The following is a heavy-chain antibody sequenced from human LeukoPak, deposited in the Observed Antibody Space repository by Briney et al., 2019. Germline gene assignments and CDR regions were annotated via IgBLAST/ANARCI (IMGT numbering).Heavy chain of an antibody. J-gene: IGHJ4*02. CDR3: ARENYDSSGYHYYFDS. Sequence: GASVKVSCKASGYTFTRYAMNWVRQAPGQGLEWMGWINTNTGNPTYAQGFTGRFVFSLDTSVSTTYLQISSLKDEDTAVYYCARENYDSSGYHYYFDSWGQGTLVTVSS. V-gene: IGHV7-4-1*02. D-gene: IGHD3-22*01. CDR1: GYTFTRYA. CDR2: INTNTGNP.